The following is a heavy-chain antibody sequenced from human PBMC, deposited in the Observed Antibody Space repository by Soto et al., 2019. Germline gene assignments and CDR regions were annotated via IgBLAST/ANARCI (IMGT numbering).Heavy chain of an antibody. Sequence: SETLSLTCTVSGGSITDHYWSWIRQPPGKGLEWIGYISYTGNTNYNPSLKSRLTISRDTSKSQFSLSLTSVTAADTAVYYCARLEPPDFDYWGQGTLVTVSS. CDR2: ISYTGNT. J-gene: IGHJ4*02. V-gene: IGHV4-59*11. CDR1: GGSITDHY. CDR3: ARLEPPDFDY.